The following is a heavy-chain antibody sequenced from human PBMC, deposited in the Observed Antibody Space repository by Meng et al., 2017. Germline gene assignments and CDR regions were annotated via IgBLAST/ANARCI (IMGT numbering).Heavy chain of an antibody. J-gene: IGHJ5*02. CDR2: INPSGGST. CDR3: ARDGFRRFGGYPFDP. CDR1: GYTFTSYY. D-gene: IGHD3-10*01. V-gene: IGHV1-46*01. Sequence: ASVKVSCKASGYTFTSYYMHWVRQAPGQGLERMGIINPSGGSTSYARKFQGRVTMTRDTSTSTVYMELSSLRSEDTDVYYCARDGFRRFGGYPFDPWGQGTLVTVSS.